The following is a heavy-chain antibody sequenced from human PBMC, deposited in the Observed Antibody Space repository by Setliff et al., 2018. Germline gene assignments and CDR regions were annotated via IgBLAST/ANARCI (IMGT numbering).Heavy chain of an antibody. CDR2: INHSGST. J-gene: IGHJ4*02. V-gene: IGHV4-34*01. CDR1: GGSFSGYY. CDR3: ASLDYYDSGGYYIRDY. D-gene: IGHD3-22*01. Sequence: SETLSLTCAVYGGSFSGYYWSWIRQPPGKGLEWIGEINHSGSTYYSPSLKSRVTISVDTSRNQFSLKLSSVTAADTAVYYCASLDYYDSGGYYIRDYWGQGTLVTVSS.